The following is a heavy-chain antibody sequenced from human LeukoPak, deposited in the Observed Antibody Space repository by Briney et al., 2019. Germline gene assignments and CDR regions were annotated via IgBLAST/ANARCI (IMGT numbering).Heavy chain of an antibody. V-gene: IGHV4-34*01. Sequence: SETLSLTCGVYDGSFSSYYWSWIRQPPGKGLEWIGEINHSGSTNYNPSLKSRLTISVDTSKNQFSLKLSSVTAADTAVYYCARGLWGSGSYSYYYYYYYMDVWGKGTTVTISS. CDR2: INHSGST. CDR1: DGSFSSYY. D-gene: IGHD3-10*01. CDR3: ARGLWGSGSYSYYYYYYYMDV. J-gene: IGHJ6*03.